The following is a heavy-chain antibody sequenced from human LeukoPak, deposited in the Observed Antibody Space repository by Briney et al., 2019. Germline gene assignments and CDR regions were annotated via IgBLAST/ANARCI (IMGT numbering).Heavy chain of an antibody. V-gene: IGHV3-48*01. CDR3: AREPGVYATFY. D-gene: IGHD2-8*01. CDR1: GFTFRSYS. Sequence: GGPLRLSCSASGFTFRSYSMNWVRQAPGKGREWVSYISSSNSTIYFADSVKGRFTISRVNAKNSLYLQMNSLRAEDTAVYYCAREPGVYATFYWGQGTLVTVSS. CDR2: ISSSNSTI. J-gene: IGHJ4*02.